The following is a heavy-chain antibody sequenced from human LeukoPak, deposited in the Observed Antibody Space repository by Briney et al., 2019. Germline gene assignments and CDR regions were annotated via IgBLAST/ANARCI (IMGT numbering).Heavy chain of an antibody. Sequence: PSETLSLTCTVSGGSISSYYWSWIRQPAGKGLGWIGHIYSSVSTNYNPSLERRVTMSIDTSKNQFSLRLNSVTAADTAVYYCAGVRTGALDYWGQGILVSVSS. CDR1: GGSISSYY. D-gene: IGHD4/OR15-4a*01. V-gene: IGHV4-4*07. CDR2: IYSSVST. CDR3: AGVRTGALDY. J-gene: IGHJ4*02.